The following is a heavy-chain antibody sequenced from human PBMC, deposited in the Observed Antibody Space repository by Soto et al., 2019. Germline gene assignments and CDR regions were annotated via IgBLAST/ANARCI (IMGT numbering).Heavy chain of an antibody. D-gene: IGHD3-16*02. CDR1: GFTFSSYG. Sequence: VQLVESGGGVVQPGRSLRLSCAASGFTFSSYGMHWVRQAPGKGLEWVAVTWYDGSNKYYADSVKGRFTISRDNSKNTLYLQMNSLRAEDTAVYYCARDVKRYDYIWGSYRPGYYFDYWGQGILVTVSS. CDR3: ARDVKRYDYIWGSYRPGYYFDY. V-gene: IGHV3-33*01. CDR2: TWYDGSNK. J-gene: IGHJ4*02.